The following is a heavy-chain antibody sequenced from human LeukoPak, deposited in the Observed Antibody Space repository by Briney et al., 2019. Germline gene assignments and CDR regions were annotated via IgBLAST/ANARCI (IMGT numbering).Heavy chain of an antibody. CDR2: IDPSDSYT. J-gene: IGHJ4*02. Sequence: GESLKISCKGSGYGFTSYWISWVRQMPGKGLEWMGKIDPSDSYTNYSPSFQGLVTISADKSISTVYLQWSSLKASDTAMYYCGRLDCSSSDCGDYWGQGTLVTVSS. D-gene: IGHD2-2*01. V-gene: IGHV5-10-1*01. CDR3: GRLDCSSSDCGDY. CDR1: GYGFTSYW.